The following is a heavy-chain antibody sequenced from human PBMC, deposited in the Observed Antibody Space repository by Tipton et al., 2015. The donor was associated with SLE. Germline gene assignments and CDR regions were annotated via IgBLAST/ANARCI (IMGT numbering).Heavy chain of an antibody. CDR3: ARLLTSYYGMDV. Sequence: SLRLSCAASGFTFRNYEMNWVRQAPGKGLEWVSYISGSGNTIYYGDSVKGRFTISRDNTKNSLYLQMNSLRAEDTALYYCARLLTSYYGMDVWGQGTTVNVSS. V-gene: IGHV3-48*03. CDR2: ISGSGNTI. J-gene: IGHJ6*02. CDR1: GFTFRNYE. D-gene: IGHD1-26*01.